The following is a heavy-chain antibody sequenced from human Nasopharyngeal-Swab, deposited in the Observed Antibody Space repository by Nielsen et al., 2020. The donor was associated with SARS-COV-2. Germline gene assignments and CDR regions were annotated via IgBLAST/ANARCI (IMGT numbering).Heavy chain of an antibody. CDR2: IYPGGST. CDR1: GLSVSSNY. D-gene: IGHD3-3*01. V-gene: IGHV3-53*01. J-gene: IGHJ4*02. CDR3: ASGGYDFWSGYPSDY. Sequence: GGSLRLSCAASGLSVSSNYMSWVRQAPGKGLEWVSIIYPGGSTYYADSLKGRFTISRGNDKNSLYLQMNSLRADDTAVYYCASGGYDFWSGYPSDYWGLGTLVTVSS.